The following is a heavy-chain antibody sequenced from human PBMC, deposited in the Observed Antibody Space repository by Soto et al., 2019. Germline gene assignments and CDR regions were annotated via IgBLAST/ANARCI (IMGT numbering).Heavy chain of an antibody. D-gene: IGHD2-2*01. J-gene: IGHJ4*02. V-gene: IGHV4-59*01. CDR3: ARGGERVAMPSGY. Sequence: SETLSLTCTVAGGSISSYYWSWIRQPPGKGLEWIGYIYYSGSTNYNPSLKSRVTISVDTSKNQFSLKLSSVTAADTAVYYCARGGERVAMPSGYWGQGTLVTVSS. CDR2: IYYSGST. CDR1: GGSISSYY.